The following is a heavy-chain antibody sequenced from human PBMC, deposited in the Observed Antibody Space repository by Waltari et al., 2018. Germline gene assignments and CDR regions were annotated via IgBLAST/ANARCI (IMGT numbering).Heavy chain of an antibody. CDR2: IDSGGNT. CDR3: ARSDYGDYGID. D-gene: IGHD4-17*01. J-gene: IGHJ4*02. CDR1: GFTVSSNY. Sequence: EVQLVESGGGLIQPGGSLRLSCAASGFTVSSNYMSWVRQAPGNGLEWVSVIDSGGNTYYADSVKCRFTISRDSSKNTLYLQMNSLRAEDTAFYYCARSDYGDYGIDWGQGTLVTVSS. V-gene: IGHV3-53*01.